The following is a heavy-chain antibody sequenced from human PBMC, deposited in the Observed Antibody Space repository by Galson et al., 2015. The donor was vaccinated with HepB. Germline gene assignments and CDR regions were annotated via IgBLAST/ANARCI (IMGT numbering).Heavy chain of an antibody. Sequence: SLRLSCAASGFTFSSYDMHWVRQATGKGLEWVSAIGTAGDTYYPGSVKGRFTISRENAKNSLYLQMNSLRAGDTAVYYCARSDGELLFWGMDVWGQGTTVTVSS. CDR3: ARSDGELLFWGMDV. CDR1: GFTFSSYD. D-gene: IGHD3-10*01. V-gene: IGHV3-13*01. CDR2: IGTAGDT. J-gene: IGHJ6*02.